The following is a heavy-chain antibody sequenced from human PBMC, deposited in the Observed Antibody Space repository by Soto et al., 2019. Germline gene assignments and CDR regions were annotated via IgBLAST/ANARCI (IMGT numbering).Heavy chain of an antibody. D-gene: IGHD3-9*01. V-gene: IGHV3-74*01. J-gene: IGHJ4*02. CDR1: GFTFSNDW. Sequence: LRLSCAASGFTFSNDWMHWVRQAPGKGLEWVSRINADGGSTHYADSVRGRFTISRDNAKNTLFLQLNSLRVEDTAIYYCIKVLTRGVGVPRFYFDSWGQGTLVTVSS. CDR3: IKVLTRGVGVPRFYFDS. CDR2: INADGGST.